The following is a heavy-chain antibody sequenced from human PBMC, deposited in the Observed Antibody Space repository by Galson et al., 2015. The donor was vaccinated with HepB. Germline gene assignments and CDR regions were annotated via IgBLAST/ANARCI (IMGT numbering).Heavy chain of an antibody. CDR1: GFNFDDHD. Sequence: SLRLSCAASGFNFDDHDMHWVRQPPGKGLEWVSGISWDSVTVGYAESVKGRLTISRDNTKNSLYLQMNRLSSEDTAFYYCAKDIRWRTPSSAAYNFGFDSWGQGALVIVSS. D-gene: IGHD5-24*01. J-gene: IGHJ4*02. V-gene: IGHV3-9*01. CDR3: AKDIRWRTPSSAAYNFGFDS. CDR2: ISWDSVTV.